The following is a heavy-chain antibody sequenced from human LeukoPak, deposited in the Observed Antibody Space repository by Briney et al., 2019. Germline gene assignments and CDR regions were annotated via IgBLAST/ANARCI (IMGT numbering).Heavy chain of an antibody. J-gene: IGHJ4*02. CDR3: ARARGTYYYDSSGYYYDY. V-gene: IGHV1-2*04. CDR1: GYTFTGYY. Sequence: ASVKVSCKASGYTFTGYYMHWVRQAPGQGLEWMGWINPNSGGTNYVQKFQGWVTMTRDTSISTAYMELSRLRSDDTAVYYCARARGTYYYDSSGYYYDYWGQGTLVTVSS. D-gene: IGHD3-22*01. CDR2: INPNSGGT.